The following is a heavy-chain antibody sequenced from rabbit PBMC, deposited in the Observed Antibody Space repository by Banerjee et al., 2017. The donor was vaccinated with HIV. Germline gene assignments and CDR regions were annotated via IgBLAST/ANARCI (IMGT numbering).Heavy chain of an antibody. J-gene: IGHJ4*01. D-gene: IGHD4-1*01. V-gene: IGHV1S47*01. Sequence: QEQLVESGGGLVQPGGSLKLSCKASGFDFSSYGVSWVRQAPGKGLEWIGYIDPVFGSTYYASWVNGRFTISSHNAQNTLYLQLNSLTAAGTATYFCVRDDSGWGFNLWGPGTLVTVS. CDR2: IDPVFGST. CDR1: GFDFSSYG. CDR3: VRDDSGWGFNL.